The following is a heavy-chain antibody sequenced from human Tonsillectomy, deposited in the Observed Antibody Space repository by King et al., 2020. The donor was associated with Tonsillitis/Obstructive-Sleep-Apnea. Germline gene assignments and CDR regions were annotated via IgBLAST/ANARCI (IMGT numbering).Heavy chain of an antibody. J-gene: IGHJ6*02. CDR1: GFTFGDYA. CDR2: IRSKAYGGTT. V-gene: IGHV3-49*04. D-gene: IGHD6-13*01. Sequence: VKLVESGGGLVQPGRSLRLSCTASGFTFGDYAMNWVRQAPGKGLEWLGFIRSKAYGGTTEYAASVKGRFTISRDDSKSIAYLQMNRLKTEDTAVYYCTRVGSCITAFYGIDVWCQGTTVTVSS. CDR3: TRVGSCITAFYGIDV.